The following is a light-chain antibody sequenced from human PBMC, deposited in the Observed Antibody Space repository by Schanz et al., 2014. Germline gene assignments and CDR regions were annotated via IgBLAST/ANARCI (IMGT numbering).Light chain of an antibody. CDR2: GVS. CDR1: QSVRSL. V-gene: IGKV3-15*01. Sequence: EIVLTQSPATLSLSPGERATLSCRASQSVRSLLAWYQQKPGQAPRLLMYGVSNRATGIPARFSGSGSGTEFTLTISSLQSEDFAVYYCQQYNNWPRKFGQGTKVDI. J-gene: IGKJ1*01. CDR3: QQYNNWPRK.